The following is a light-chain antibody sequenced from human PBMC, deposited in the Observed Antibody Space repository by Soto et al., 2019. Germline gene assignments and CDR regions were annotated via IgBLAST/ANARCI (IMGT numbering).Light chain of an antibody. J-gene: IGKJ1*01. V-gene: IGKV1-39*01. CDR1: QSISTY. CDR3: QHSYISPRT. CDR2: DVS. Sequence: DIQMTQSPSSLSASVGDRVTITCRASQSISTYLNWYQQKSGNAPKLLIYDVSTLQTGVPSRFSGSGSGTDFTLTISSLQPDDFATYYCQHSYISPRTFGQGTKVEIK.